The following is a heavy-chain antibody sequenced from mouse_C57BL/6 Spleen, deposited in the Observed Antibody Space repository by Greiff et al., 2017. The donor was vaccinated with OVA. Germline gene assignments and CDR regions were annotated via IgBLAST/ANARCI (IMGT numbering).Heavy chain of an antibody. V-gene: IGHV1-9*01. CDR3: ARVPGDY. Sequence: VKLMESGAELMKPGASVKLSCKATGYTFTGYWIEGVKKRKGKGREGRGERGEGSVNTNYNEKCKGKATFTADTSSNTAYMQLSSLATEDSASYYCARVPGDYWGQGTSVTVSS. CDR1: GYTFTGYW. CDR2: RGEGSVNT. J-gene: IGHJ4*01.